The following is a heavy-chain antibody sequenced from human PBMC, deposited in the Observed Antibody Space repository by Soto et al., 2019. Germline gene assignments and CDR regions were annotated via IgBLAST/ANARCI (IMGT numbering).Heavy chain of an antibody. Sequence: QVQLQQWGAGLLKPSETLSLTCAVYGGSFSGYYWSWIRQPPGKGLEWIGEINHSGSTNYNPSLKSRVTISVDTSKNQFSLKLSSVTAADTAVYYCASRELVIRIGRGWFDPWGQGTLVTLSS. J-gene: IGHJ5*02. D-gene: IGHD3-9*01. CDR1: GGSFSGYY. CDR3: ASRELVIRIGRGWFDP. V-gene: IGHV4-34*01. CDR2: INHSGST.